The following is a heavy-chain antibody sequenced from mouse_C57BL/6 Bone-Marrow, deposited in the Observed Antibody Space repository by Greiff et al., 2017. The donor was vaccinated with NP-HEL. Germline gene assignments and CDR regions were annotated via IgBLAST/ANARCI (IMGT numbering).Heavy chain of an antibody. Sequence: VMLVESGPGLVQPSQSLSITCTVSGFSLTSYGVHWVRQSPGKGLEWLGVIWRGGSTDYNAAFMSRLSITKDNSKSQVFFKMNSLQADDTAIYYCAPNWDSYYYAMDYWGQGTSVTVSS. CDR2: IWRGGST. CDR3: APNWDSYYYAMDY. V-gene: IGHV2-5*01. CDR1: GFSLTSYG. J-gene: IGHJ4*01. D-gene: IGHD4-1*01.